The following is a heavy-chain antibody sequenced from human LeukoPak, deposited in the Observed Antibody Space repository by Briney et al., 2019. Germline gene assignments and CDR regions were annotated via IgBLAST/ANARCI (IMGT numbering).Heavy chain of an antibody. CDR2: IDNTGST. D-gene: IGHD3-10*02. Sequence: SETLSLTCTVAGYSISYGYYWGWIRQPPGKGLECIGSIDNTGSTSYNPSLKSRVTISVDTSKNQFSLKVNSVTAADTAVYYCARLPHCSDSMRCYVGGHHMDVWGKGTTVAVSS. V-gene: IGHV4-38-2*02. J-gene: IGHJ6*03. CDR1: GYSISYGYY. CDR3: ARLPHCSDSMRCYVGGHHMDV.